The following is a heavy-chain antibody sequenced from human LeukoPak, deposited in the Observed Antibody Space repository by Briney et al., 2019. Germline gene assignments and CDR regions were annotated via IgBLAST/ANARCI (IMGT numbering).Heavy chain of an antibody. CDR3: ATGAIRGIAARLPFDY. CDR1: GGTFSSYA. CDR2: IIPIFGTA. V-gene: IGHV1-69*13. J-gene: IGHJ4*02. D-gene: IGHD6-6*01. Sequence: SVKVSCKASGGTFSSYAISWVRQAPGQGLEWMGGIIPIFGTANYAQKFQGRVTITADESTSTAYMELSSLRSEDTAVYYCATGAIRGIAARLPFDYWGQGTLVTVSS.